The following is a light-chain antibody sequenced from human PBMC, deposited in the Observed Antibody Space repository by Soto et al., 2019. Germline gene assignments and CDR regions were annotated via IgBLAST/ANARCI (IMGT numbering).Light chain of an antibody. CDR2: AAS. CDR1: QGISSY. CDR3: QQYYSYPQT. J-gene: IGKJ2*01. Sequence: AIRMTQSPSSFSASTGDRVTITCRASQGISSYLAWYQQKPGKAPKLLIYAASTLQSGVPSRFSGSGSGTDFTLTISCLQSEDFATYDCQQYYSYPQTFGQGTKLESK. V-gene: IGKV1-8*01.